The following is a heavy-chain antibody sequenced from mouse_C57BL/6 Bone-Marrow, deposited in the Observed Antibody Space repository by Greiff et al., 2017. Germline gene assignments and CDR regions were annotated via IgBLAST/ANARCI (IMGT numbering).Heavy chain of an antibody. Sequence: EVMLVESGGGLVQPGGSLKLSCAASGFTFSDAWMDWVRQSPEKGLEWVAEIRNKANNHATYYAESVKGRFTSSRGASKSNVYLQMNSLRAEDTVIYYCLMRIYYYGSIGYFDVWGTGTTVTVSS. CDR2: IRNKANNHAT. V-gene: IGHV6-6*01. D-gene: IGHD1-1*01. J-gene: IGHJ1*03. CDR3: LMRIYYYGSIGYFDV. CDR1: GFTFSDAW.